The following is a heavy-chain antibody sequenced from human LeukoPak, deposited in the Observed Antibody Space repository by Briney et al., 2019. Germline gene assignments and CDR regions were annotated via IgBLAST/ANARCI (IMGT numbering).Heavy chain of an antibody. J-gene: IGHJ4*02. CDR3: ASGGGDVLRYFDWSPLGY. D-gene: IGHD3-9*01. Sequence: SETLSLTCTVSGGSISSSSYYWGWIRQPPGKGLEWIGSIYYSGSTYYNPSLKSRVTISVDTSKNQFSLKLSSVTAADTAVYYCASGGGDVLRYFDWSPLGYWGQGTLVTVSS. V-gene: IGHV4-39*01. CDR2: IYYSGST. CDR1: GGSISSSSYY.